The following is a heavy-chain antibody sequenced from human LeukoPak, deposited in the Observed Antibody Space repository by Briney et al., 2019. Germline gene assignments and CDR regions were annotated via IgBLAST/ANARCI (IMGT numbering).Heavy chain of an antibody. CDR3: AKQSNDFWDGYSAPPGYGMDV. D-gene: IGHD3-3*01. Sequence: GGSLRLSCAASGFTFSNYAMNWIRQAPGTGLGWVSGISASGRYTISANSVKGRFTISRDNSKNTLYLQMNSLRADDTAIYYCAKQSNDFWDGYSAPPGYGMDVWGQGTTVTVSS. V-gene: IGHV3-23*01. J-gene: IGHJ6*02. CDR2: ISASGRYT. CDR1: GFTFSNYA.